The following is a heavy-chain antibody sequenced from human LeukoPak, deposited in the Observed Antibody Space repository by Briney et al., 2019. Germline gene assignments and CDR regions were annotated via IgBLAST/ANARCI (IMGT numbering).Heavy chain of an antibody. CDR2: IYHSGST. CDR1: GGSISSSNW. V-gene: IGHV4-4*02. D-gene: IGHD5-18*01. Sequence: PSETLSLTCAVSGGSISSSNWWSWVRQPPGKGLEWIGEIYHSGSTNYNPPLKSRVTISVDKSKNQFSLKLSSVTAADTAVYYCARRTGVDTAMPFDYWGQGTLVTVSS. CDR3: ARRTGVDTAMPFDY. J-gene: IGHJ4*02.